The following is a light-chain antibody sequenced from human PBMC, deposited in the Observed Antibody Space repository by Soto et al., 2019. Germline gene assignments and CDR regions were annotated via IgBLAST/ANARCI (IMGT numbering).Light chain of an antibody. J-gene: IGKJ1*01. CDR2: DAS. CDR1: QSISTS. V-gene: IGKV1-5*01. Sequence: DIQMPQSPSTLSASVGDRVTITCRASQSISTSLAWYQQKPGKAPKFLIYDASSLQSGVPSRFSGSGSGTEFTLTISSLQPEDFATYYCLQHNIYPWTFGQGTEVDIK. CDR3: LQHNIYPWT.